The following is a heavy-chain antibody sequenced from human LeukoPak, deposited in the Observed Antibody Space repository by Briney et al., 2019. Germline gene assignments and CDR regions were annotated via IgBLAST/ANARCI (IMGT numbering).Heavy chain of an antibody. V-gene: IGHV3-30-3*01. Sequence: QPGGSLRLSCAASGLTFSSYAMHWVRQAPGKGLEWVAVISYDGSNKYYADSVKGRFTISRDNSKNTLYLQMNSLRAEDTAVYYCARVEYGILTGYYDYWGQGTLVTVSS. J-gene: IGHJ4*02. CDR1: GLTFSSYA. D-gene: IGHD3-9*01. CDR3: ARVEYGILTGYYDY. CDR2: ISYDGSNK.